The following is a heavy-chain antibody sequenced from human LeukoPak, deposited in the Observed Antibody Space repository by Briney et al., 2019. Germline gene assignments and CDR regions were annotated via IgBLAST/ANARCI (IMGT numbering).Heavy chain of an antibody. Sequence: SETLSLTCTVSGGSISSYYWSWIRQPPGKGLEWIGYIYYSGSTNYNPSLKSRVTISVDTSKNQFSLKLSSVTAADTAVYYCARGGYSYVRYYYYYMDVWGKGTTVTVSS. V-gene: IGHV4-59*01. CDR2: IYYSGST. J-gene: IGHJ6*03. D-gene: IGHD5-18*01. CDR1: GGSISSYY. CDR3: ARGGYSYVRYYYYYMDV.